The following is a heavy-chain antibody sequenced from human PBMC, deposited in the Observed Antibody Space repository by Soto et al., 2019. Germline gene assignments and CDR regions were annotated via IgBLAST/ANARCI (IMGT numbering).Heavy chain of an antibody. CDR3: ARLSRPNYYDTSGFFKDSCLDP. CDR2: IIPIVETP. D-gene: IGHD3-22*01. CDR1: GGTFNSYD. V-gene: IGHV1-69*13. Sequence: ASVKVSCKASGGTFNSYDINWVRQAPGQGLEWMGGIIPIVETPKYAQKFQGRVTITADESTNTVYMELSSLRSEDTAMYYCARLSRPNYYDTSGFFKDSCLDPWGQGTLVTVSS. J-gene: IGHJ5*02.